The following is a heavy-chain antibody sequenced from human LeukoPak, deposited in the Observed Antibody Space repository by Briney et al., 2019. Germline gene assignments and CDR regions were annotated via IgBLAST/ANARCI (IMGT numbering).Heavy chain of an antibody. CDR1: GFTFSAYG. Sequence: GGSLRLSCAASGFTFSAYGMSWVRQSPRKGLEWVSGVSGADGTTYYADSVKGRFTISRDNSESTLYLQMNNLRAEDTAVYYCAKHWSYCSTTSCFFNYYYYYMDVWGKRTTVTVSS. D-gene: IGHD2-2*01. CDR3: AKHWSYCSTTSCFFNYYYYYMDV. V-gene: IGHV3-23*01. CDR2: VSGADGTT. J-gene: IGHJ6*03.